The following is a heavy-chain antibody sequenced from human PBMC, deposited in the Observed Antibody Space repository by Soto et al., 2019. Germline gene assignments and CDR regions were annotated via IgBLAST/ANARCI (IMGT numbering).Heavy chain of an antibody. CDR1: GDTFSNYA. D-gene: IGHD3-10*01. CDR3: ARGYYGSGTYYPHYYYYRLDV. V-gene: IGHV1-69*13. Sequence: SVKVSCKASGDTFSNYAISWVRQAPGQGLEWMGGIIPIFTTANYAQRFQGRVTITADESTSTAYMELSSLRSEDTAVYYCARGYYGSGTYYPHYYYYRLDVWGQATTVTVSS. J-gene: IGHJ6*02. CDR2: IIPIFTTA.